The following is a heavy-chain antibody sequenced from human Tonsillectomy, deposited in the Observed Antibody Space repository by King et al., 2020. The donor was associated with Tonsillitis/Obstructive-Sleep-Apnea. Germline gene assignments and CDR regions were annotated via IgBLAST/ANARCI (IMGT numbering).Heavy chain of an antibody. CDR1: GYIFTTYG. CDR3: ARAPPYYDFWSGQNWFDP. J-gene: IGHJ5*02. CDR2: ISGYNGDT. D-gene: IGHD3-3*01. V-gene: IGHV1-18*01. Sequence: QLVQSGVEVKKPGASVKVSCKASGYIFTTYGISWVRQAPGQGLEWMGWISGYNGDTKYAQNLQGRVTMTTDTSTNTANMELRSLRSDDTAVYYCARAPPYYDFWSGQNWFDPWGQGTLVTVSS.